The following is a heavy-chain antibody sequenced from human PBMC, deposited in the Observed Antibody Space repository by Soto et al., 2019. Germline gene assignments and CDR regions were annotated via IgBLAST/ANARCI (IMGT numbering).Heavy chain of an antibody. CDR3: ARPTSFHYYYYGMDV. Sequence: GGSLRLSCAASGFTFSSYEMNWVRQAPGKGLEWVSYISSSGSTIYYADSVKGRFTISRDNAKNSLYLQMNSLRAEDTAVYYCARPTSFHYYYYGMDVWGQGTTVTVSS. J-gene: IGHJ6*02. V-gene: IGHV3-48*03. CDR2: ISSSGSTI. CDR1: GFTFSSYE. D-gene: IGHD2-2*01.